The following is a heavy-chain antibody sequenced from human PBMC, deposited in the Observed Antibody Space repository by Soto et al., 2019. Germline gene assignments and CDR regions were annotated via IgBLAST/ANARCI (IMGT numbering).Heavy chain of an antibody. CDR3: ARGRVGFYYYYYMDV. CDR2: INHSGST. D-gene: IGHD3-10*01. Sequence: PSETLSLTCAVYGGSFSGYYWSWSRQPPGKVLEWIGEINHSGSTNYNPSLKSRVTISVDTSKNQFSLKLSSVTAADTAVYYCARGRVGFYYYYYMDVWGKGTTVTVSS. CDR1: GGSFSGYY. J-gene: IGHJ6*03. V-gene: IGHV4-34*01.